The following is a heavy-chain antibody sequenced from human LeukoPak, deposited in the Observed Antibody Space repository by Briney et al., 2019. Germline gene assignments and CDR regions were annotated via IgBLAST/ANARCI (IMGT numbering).Heavy chain of an antibody. CDR1: GFTFSSYW. CDR2: IKQDGSEK. J-gene: IGHJ2*01. Sequence: PGGSLRLSCAASGFTFSSYWMSWVRQAPGKGLGWVANIKQDGSEKYYVDSVKGRFTISRDNAKNSLYLQMNSLRAEDTAVYYCARGSRYSSGWYDYWYFDLWGRGTLVTVSS. D-gene: IGHD6-19*01. CDR3: ARGSRYSSGWYDYWYFDL. V-gene: IGHV3-7*01.